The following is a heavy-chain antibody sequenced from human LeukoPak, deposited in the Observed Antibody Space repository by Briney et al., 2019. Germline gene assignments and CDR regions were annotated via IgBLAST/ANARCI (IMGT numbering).Heavy chain of an antibody. J-gene: IGHJ3*02. CDR1: GFTFSSYS. CDR3: ARLGSDYYDSSGYYEINAFDI. CDR2: ISSSSSTI. D-gene: IGHD3-22*01. Sequence: PGGSLRLSCAASGFTFSSYSMNWVRQAPGKGLEWVSYISSSSSTIYYADSVKGRFTISRDNAKNSLYLQMNSLRAEDTAVYYCARLGSDYYDSSGYYEINAFDIWGQGTMVTVSS. V-gene: IGHV3-48*01.